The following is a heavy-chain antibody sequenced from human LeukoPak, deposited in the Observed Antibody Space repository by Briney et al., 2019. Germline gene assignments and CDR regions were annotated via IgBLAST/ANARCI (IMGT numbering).Heavy chain of an antibody. Sequence: GGSLRLSCAASGFTFSSYWMSWVRQAPGKGLEWVANIKQDGSEKYYVDSVKGRFTISRDNAKNSLYLQMNSLRAEDTAVYYCARESHPHTSVRWWELLRPFGYWGQGTLVTVSS. CDR1: GFTFSSYW. D-gene: IGHD1-26*01. CDR3: ARESHPHTSVRWWELLRPFGY. J-gene: IGHJ4*02. CDR2: IKQDGSEK. V-gene: IGHV3-7*01.